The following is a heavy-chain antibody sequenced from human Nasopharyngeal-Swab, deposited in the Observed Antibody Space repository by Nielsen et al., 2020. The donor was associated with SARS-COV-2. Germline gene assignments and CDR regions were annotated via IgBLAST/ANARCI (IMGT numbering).Heavy chain of an antibody. V-gene: IGHV4-61*01. CDR1: GGSVSSGSYY. J-gene: IGHJ4*02. Sequence: SETLPLTCTVSGGSVSSGSYYWSWIRQPPGKGLEWIGYIYYSGSTNYNPSLKSRVTISVDTSKNQFSLKLRSVTAADTAVYYCARDHKGSSPYFDYWGQGTLVTVSS. CDR2: IYYSGST. D-gene: IGHD6-6*01. CDR3: ARDHKGSSPYFDY.